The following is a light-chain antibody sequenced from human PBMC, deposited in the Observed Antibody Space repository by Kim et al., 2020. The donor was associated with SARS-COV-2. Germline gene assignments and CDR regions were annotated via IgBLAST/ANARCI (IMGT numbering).Light chain of an antibody. V-gene: IGKV1-13*02. CDR1: HDVGTG. CDR3: QQFNTYPT. Sequence: IQLTQSPSSMSASVGDRVTMSCRTSHDVGTGLAWYQQKPGKPPKLLFSLGSNLEGGVPARFSAGGSGTDFTLTISSLQPEDVATYYCQQFNTYPTFGQGTRLEIK. CDR2: LGS. J-gene: IGKJ5*01.